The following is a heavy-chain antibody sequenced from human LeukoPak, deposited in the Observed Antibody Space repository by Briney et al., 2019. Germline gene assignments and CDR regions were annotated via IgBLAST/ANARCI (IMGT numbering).Heavy chain of an antibody. CDR3: ARAKLSSGWYSYYYMDV. CDR1: GYTFTSYG. V-gene: IGHV1-18*01. J-gene: IGHJ6*03. D-gene: IGHD6-19*01. CDR2: ISAYNGNT. Sequence: ASVKVSCKASGYTFTSYGISWVRQAPGQGLEWMEWISAYNGNTNYAQKLQGRVTMTTDTSTSTAYMELRSLRSDDTAVYYCARAKLSSGWYSYYYMDVWGKGTAVTVSS.